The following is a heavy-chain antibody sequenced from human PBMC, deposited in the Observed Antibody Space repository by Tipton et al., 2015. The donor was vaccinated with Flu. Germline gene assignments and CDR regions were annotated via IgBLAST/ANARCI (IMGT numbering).Heavy chain of an antibody. CDR3: ASASFYGSGTLHGMDV. CDR2: VYPSGSA. V-gene: IGHV4-61*02. J-gene: IGHJ6*02. Sequence: TLSLTCTVSGGSISSGSYYWSWIRQPAGKGLEWIGRVYPSGSANYNPSLKSRVTISVDTSKNQFSLKLSSVTAADTAVYYCASASFYGSGTLHGMDVWGQGTTVTVSS. D-gene: IGHD3-10*01. CDR1: GGSISSGSYY.